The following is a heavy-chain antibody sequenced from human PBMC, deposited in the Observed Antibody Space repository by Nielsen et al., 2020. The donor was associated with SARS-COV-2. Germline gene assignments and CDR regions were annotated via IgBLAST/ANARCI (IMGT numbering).Heavy chain of an antibody. D-gene: IGHD3-10*01. CDR2: ISGYNGNT. V-gene: IGHV1-18*04. CDR3: ARDYYDSGDYYSRALDI. Sequence: ASVKVSCKASGYTFTNYGISWVRQAPGQGLEWMGWISGYNGNTNYAQNLQGRVIMTTETSTSTAYMELRSLRSDDAAVYYCARDYYDSGDYYSRALDIWGQGTMVTVSS. J-gene: IGHJ3*02. CDR1: GYTFTNYG.